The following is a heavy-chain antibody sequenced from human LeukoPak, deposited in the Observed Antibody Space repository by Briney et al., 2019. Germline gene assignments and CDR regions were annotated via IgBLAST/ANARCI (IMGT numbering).Heavy chain of an antibody. V-gene: IGHV4-31*03. CDR1: GASINSGGYY. J-gene: IGHJ4*02. Sequence: PSETLSLTCTVSGASINSGGYYWTWLRQNPGKGLEWIGYIYYSGSSTKYNPSLKSRASISLDTSKNQFSLRLISVTAADTAVYYCARGGDNFDYWGQGTLVPVSS. CDR3: ARGGDNFDY. CDR2: IYYSGSST. D-gene: IGHD3-16*01.